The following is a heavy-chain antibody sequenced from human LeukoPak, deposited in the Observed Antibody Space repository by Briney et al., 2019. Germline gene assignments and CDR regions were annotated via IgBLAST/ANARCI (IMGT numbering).Heavy chain of an antibody. Sequence: ASVKVSCKASGGTLSSYAISWVRQAPGQGLEWMGGIIPIFGTANYAQKFQGRVTITADKSTSTAYMELSSLRSEDTAVYYCARTGFTHYYYMDVWGKGTTVTVSS. V-gene: IGHV1-69*06. J-gene: IGHJ6*03. CDR2: IIPIFGTA. CDR3: ARTGFTHYYYMDV. CDR1: GGTLSSYA. D-gene: IGHD3-9*01.